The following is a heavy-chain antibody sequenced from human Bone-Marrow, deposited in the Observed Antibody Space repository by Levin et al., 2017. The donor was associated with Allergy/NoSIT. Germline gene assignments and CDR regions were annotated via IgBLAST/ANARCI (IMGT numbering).Heavy chain of an antibody. D-gene: IGHD5-24*01. CDR1: GFIFSSYG. CDR3: TKEQFLYFHYGMDV. J-gene: IGHJ6*02. V-gene: IGHV3-30*18. Sequence: GESLKISCAASGFIFSSYGMHWVRQAPGKGLEWVAAISYDGTNKYYADSVKGRLHISRDNPKNTLYLQMDILRAEDSAMYFCTKEQFLYFHYGMDVWGHGTTVTVSS. CDR2: ISYDGTNK.